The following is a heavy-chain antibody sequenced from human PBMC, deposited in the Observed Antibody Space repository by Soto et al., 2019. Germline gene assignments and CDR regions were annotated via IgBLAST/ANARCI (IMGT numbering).Heavy chain of an antibody. V-gene: IGHV3-9*01. CDR2: ISWNSGSI. CDR1: GFTFDDYA. Sequence: DVQLVESGGGLVKPGRSLRLSCAASGFTFDDYAMHWVRQAPGKGLEWVSGISWNSGSIGYADSVKGRFTISRDNAKNSLYLQMNSLRAEDTALYYCAKDIGAWGQGTMVTVSS. CDR3: AKDIGA. J-gene: IGHJ3*01.